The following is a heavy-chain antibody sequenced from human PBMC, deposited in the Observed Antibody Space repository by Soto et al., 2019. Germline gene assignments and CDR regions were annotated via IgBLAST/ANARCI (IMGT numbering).Heavy chain of an antibody. V-gene: IGHV3-48*01. J-gene: IGHJ1*01. D-gene: IGHD6-13*01. Sequence: HPGGSLRLSCAASGFAFSSYSMNWVRQAPGKGLEWVSDISSSGSTIYYADSVKGRFTISRDNAKNSLYLQMNSLRAEDTAVYYCARDPLPYSSSWHFQHWGQGTLVTVSS. CDR1: GFAFSSYS. CDR3: ARDPLPYSSSWHFQH. CDR2: ISSSGSTI.